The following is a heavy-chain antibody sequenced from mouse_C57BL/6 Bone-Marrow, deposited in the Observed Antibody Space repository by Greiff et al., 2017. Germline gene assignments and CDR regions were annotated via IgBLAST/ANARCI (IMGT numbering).Heavy chain of an antibody. CDR2: ISSGGDYI. CDR1: GLTFSSYA. CDR3: TRFYYDYDDWFAY. V-gene: IGHV5-9-1*02. Sequence: EVTLMESGEGLVKPGGSLKLSCAASGLTFSSYAMSWVRQTPEKRRAGVAYISSGGDYIYYADTVKGRFTISRDNARNTLYLQMSSLKSEDTAMYYCTRFYYDYDDWFAYWGQGTLGTVSA. J-gene: IGHJ3*01. D-gene: IGHD2-4*01.